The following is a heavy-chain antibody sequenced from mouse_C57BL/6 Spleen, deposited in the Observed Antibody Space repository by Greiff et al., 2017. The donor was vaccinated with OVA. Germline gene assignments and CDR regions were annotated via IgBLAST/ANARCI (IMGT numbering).Heavy chain of an antibody. CDR2: IDPETGGT. Sequence: QVQLQQSGAELVRPGASVTLSCKASGYTFTDYEMHWVKQTPVHGLEWIGAIDPETGGTAYNQKFKGKAILTADKSSSTAYMELRSLTSEDSAVYYCTRSGSSYPGFDYWGQGTTLTDSS. CDR1: GYTFTDYE. D-gene: IGHD1-1*01. V-gene: IGHV1-15*01. CDR3: TRSGSSYPGFDY. J-gene: IGHJ2*01.